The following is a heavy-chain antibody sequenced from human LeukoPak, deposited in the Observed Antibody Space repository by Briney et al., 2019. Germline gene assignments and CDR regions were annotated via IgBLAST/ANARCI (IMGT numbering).Heavy chain of an antibody. V-gene: IGHV3-33*01. J-gene: IGHJ5*02. CDR2: IWYDGSNK. CDR3: ARDSRELRPGDWSYP. D-gene: IGHD1-26*01. Sequence: GRSLRLSCAASGVTFSSYGMHWVRQAPGKGLEWVAVIWYDGSNKYYADSVKGRFTISRDNSKNTLYLQMTSLRAEDTAVYYCARDSRELRPGDWSYPWGQGTLVTVSS. CDR1: GVTFSSYG.